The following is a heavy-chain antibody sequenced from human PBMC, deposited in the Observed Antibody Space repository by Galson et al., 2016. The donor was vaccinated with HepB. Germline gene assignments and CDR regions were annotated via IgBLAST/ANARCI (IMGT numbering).Heavy chain of an antibody. CDR2: TYYRSKWYY. D-gene: IGHD1-14*01. J-gene: IGHJ4*02. V-gene: IGHV6-1*01. Sequence: CAISGDSVSGNGAAAWNWFRQSPSRGLEWLGRTYYRSKWYYEYALSVTSRITISPDTSKNQFSLQLNSVTPEDAAVYFCARGTRNAFDYWGQGTLVPVSS. CDR1: GDSVSGNGAAA. CDR3: ARGTRNAFDY.